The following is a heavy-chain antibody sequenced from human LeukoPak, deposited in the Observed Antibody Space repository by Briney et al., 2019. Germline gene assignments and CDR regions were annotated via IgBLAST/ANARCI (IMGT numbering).Heavy chain of an antibody. Sequence: PGGSLRLSCAVSGLTFSSYSMSWVRQAPGKGLEWVSSISSSSSYIYYADSVKGRFTISRDNSKNTLYLQMNSLRAEDTAVYYCARETGTYGMDVWGQGTTVTVSS. V-gene: IGHV3-21*01. CDR3: ARETGTYGMDV. CDR2: ISSSSSYI. CDR1: GLTFSSYS. J-gene: IGHJ6*02.